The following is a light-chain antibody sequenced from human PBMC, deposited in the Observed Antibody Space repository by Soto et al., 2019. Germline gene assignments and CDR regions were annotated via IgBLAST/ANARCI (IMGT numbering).Light chain of an antibody. J-gene: IGKJ4*01. V-gene: IGKV4-1*01. CDR3: QQYYSTPVT. CDR2: WAS. CDR1: QSILFSSNNKNY. Sequence: DIVMTQSPDSLAVSLGERATINCKSSQSILFSSNNKNYLTWYQQKPGQPPKPLIYWASTRESGVPDRFSGSGSGTDFTLTISSLQAEDVAVYYCQQYYSTPVTFGGGTKVRSN.